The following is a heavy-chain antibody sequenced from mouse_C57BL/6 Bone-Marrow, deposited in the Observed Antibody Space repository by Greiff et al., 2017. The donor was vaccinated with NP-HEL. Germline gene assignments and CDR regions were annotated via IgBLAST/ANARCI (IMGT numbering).Heavy chain of an antibody. CDR1: GYAFTNYL. D-gene: IGHD1-1*01. CDR3: AIYGSSPYYAMDY. Sequence: VQLQQSGAELVRPGTSVKVSCKASGYAFTNYLIEWVKQRPGQGLEWIGVINPGSGGTNYNEKFKGKATLTADKSSSTAYMQLSNLTSEDSAVYFCAIYGSSPYYAMDYWGQGTSVTVSS. J-gene: IGHJ4*01. CDR2: INPGSGGT. V-gene: IGHV1-54*01.